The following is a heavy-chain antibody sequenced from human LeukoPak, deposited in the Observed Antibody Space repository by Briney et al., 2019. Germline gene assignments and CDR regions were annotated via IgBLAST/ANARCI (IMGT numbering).Heavy chain of an antibody. D-gene: IGHD3-3*01. CDR2: VDPEDGET. J-gene: IGHJ5*02. V-gene: IGHV1-69-2*01. CDR1: GYTFTDYY. CDR3: ATILRDFWSGYYLNWFDP. Sequence: ASVKISCKVSGYTFTDYYMHWVQQAPGEGLEWMGLVDPEDGETIYAEKFQGRVTITADTSTDTAYMELSSLRSEDTAVYYCATILRDFWSGYYLNWFDPWGQGTLVTVSS.